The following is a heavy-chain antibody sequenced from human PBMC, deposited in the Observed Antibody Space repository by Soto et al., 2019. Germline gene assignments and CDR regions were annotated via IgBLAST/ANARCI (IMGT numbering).Heavy chain of an antibody. Sequence: NPSETLSLTCSVSGGSIRNNIYYWGWIRQPPGKGLEWIATAHYSGSTYYTPSLKSRVTISADTSNNQFSLRLNSVTAADTAVYYCARQHYYDSSGYYTWNWGQGTLVTVSS. J-gene: IGHJ4*02. CDR1: GGSIRNNIYY. D-gene: IGHD3-22*01. V-gene: IGHV4-39*01. CDR2: AHYSGST. CDR3: ARQHYYDSSGYYTWN.